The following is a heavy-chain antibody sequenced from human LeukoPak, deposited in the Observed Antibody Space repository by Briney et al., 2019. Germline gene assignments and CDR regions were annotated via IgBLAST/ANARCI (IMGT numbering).Heavy chain of an antibody. CDR3: AKVLSGYLDAFDI. CDR1: GFTFDDYA. Sequence: PGGSLRLSRAASGFTFDDYAMHWVRQAPGKGLEWVSGISWNSGSIGYADSVKGRFTISRDNAKNSLYLQMNSLRAEDTALYYCAKVLSGYLDAFDIWGQGTMVTVSS. J-gene: IGHJ3*02. D-gene: IGHD6-13*01. CDR2: ISWNSGSI. V-gene: IGHV3-9*01.